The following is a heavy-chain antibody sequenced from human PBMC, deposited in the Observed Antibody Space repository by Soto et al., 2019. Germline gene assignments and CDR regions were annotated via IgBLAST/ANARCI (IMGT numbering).Heavy chain of an antibody. CDR1: GFTFSSYA. Sequence: GGSLRLSCAASGFTFSSYAMSWVRQAPGKGMEWVSAISGSGGSTHYANSVKGRFTISRDNSKNTLYLQMNSLRDEDTGEYYCAKDHDYVWGNYRLLDPWGQWTLVTVFS. CDR2: ISGSGGST. V-gene: IGHV3-23*01. D-gene: IGHD3-16*02. J-gene: IGHJ5*02. CDR3: AKDHDYVWGNYRLLDP.